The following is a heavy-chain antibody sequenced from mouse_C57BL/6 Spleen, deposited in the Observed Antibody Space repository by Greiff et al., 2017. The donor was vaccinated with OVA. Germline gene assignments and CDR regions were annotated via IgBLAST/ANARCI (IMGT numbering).Heavy chain of an antibody. Sequence: QVQLKQPGAELVRPGTSVKLSCKASGYTFTSYWMHWVKQRPGQGLEWIGVIDPSDSYTNYNQKFKGKATLTVDTSSSTAYMQLSSLTSEDSAVYYCARSRSSGFLYYFDYWGQGTTLTVSS. CDR3: ARSRSSGFLYYFDY. V-gene: IGHV1-59*01. CDR1: GYTFTSYW. D-gene: IGHD3-2*02. CDR2: IDPSDSYT. J-gene: IGHJ2*01.